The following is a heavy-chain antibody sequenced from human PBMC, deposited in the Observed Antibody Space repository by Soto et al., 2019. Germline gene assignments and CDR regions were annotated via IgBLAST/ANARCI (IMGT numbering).Heavy chain of an antibody. CDR2: ITTSTGSI. D-gene: IGHD1-1*01. V-gene: IGHV7-4-1*01. Sequence: QVQLVQSGSELRNPGASVKISCKASGYTFTDYGINWVRQAPGQGLEWMGWITTSTGSIRYAQAFAGRFVFSLDTSVRTSYLEIHSLEAEDTAVYYCARKIGNSAETWYFDSWGQGTLVTVSS. J-gene: IGHJ4*02. CDR1: GYTFTDYG. CDR3: ARKIGNSAETWYFDS.